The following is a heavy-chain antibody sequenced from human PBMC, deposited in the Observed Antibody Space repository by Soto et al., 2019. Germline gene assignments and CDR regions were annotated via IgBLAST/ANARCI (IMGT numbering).Heavy chain of an antibody. CDR1: GFTFDDYG. CDR2: INWNGGST. CDR3: AKTPRQWLVYFDY. Sequence: PGGSLRLSCAASGFTFDDYGMSWVRQAPGKGLEWVSGINWNGGSTGYADSVKGRFTISRDNSKDTLHLQMNSLRAEDTAVYYCAKTPRQWLVYFDYWGQGTLVTVSS. D-gene: IGHD6-19*01. J-gene: IGHJ4*02. V-gene: IGHV3-20*04.